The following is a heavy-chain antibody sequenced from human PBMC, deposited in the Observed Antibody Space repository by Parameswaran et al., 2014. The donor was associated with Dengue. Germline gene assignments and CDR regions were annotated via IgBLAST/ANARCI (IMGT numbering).Heavy chain of an antibody. CDR2: IKQDESEK. CDR3: ARGLRYFDWLEDY. CDR1: GFTFSSYW. D-gene: IGHD3-9*01. Sequence: GESLKISCAASGFTFSSYWMSWVRQAPGKGLEWVANIKQDESEKYYVDSVKGRFTISRDNAKNSLYLQMNSLSAEDTAVYYCARGLRYFDWLEDYWGQGTLVTVSS. J-gene: IGHJ4*02. V-gene: IGHV3-7*01.